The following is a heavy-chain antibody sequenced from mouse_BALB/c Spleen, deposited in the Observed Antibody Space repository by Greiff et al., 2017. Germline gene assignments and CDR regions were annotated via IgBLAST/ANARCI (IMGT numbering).Heavy chain of an antibody. CDR3: ARSGGYYVRYFDY. V-gene: IGHV1-20*02. J-gene: IGHJ2*01. CDR2: INPYNGDT. D-gene: IGHD2-3*01. CDR1: GYSFTGYF. Sequence: VQLQQSGPELVKPGASVKISCKASGYSFTGYFMNWVMQSHGKSLEWIGRINPYNGDTFYNQKFKGKATLTVDKSASTAHMELRSLASEDSAVYYCARSGGYYVRYFDYWGQGTTLTVSS.